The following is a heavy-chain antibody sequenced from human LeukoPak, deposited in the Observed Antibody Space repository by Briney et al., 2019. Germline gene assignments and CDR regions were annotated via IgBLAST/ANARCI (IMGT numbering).Heavy chain of an antibody. D-gene: IGHD5-24*01. CDR1: GFTFSSYG. Sequence: GGTLRLSCAASGFTFSSYGMSWVRQAPGKGLEWVSAISGSGGSTYYADSAKGRFTISRDNSKNTLYLQMNSLRAEDTAVYYCARDLEMATIWPYWYFDLWGRGTLVTVSS. V-gene: IGHV3-23*01. CDR3: ARDLEMATIWPYWYFDL. CDR2: ISGSGGST. J-gene: IGHJ2*01.